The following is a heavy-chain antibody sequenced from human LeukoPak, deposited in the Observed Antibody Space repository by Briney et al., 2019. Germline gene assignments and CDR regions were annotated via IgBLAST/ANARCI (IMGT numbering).Heavy chain of an antibody. CDR2: INHSGRT. Sequence: NTSETLSLTCAVYGGSFSGYYWRWLRQPPGKGREWIGEINHSGRTNYNTSLKSRVTISVETSKNHFSLKLSSVTASDTAVYYFASQLFPLAVSWFVYRGQGTLVTVSS. CDR3: ASQLFPLAVSWFVY. CDR1: GGSFSGYY. V-gene: IGHV4-34*01. D-gene: IGHD6-19*01. J-gene: IGHJ4*02.